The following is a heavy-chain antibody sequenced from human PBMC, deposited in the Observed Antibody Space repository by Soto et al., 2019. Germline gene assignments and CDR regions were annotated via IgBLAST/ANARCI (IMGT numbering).Heavy chain of an antibody. CDR1: GYTFTSYA. J-gene: IGHJ4*02. CDR3: ARGSLLRTIREH. D-gene: IGHD3-10*01. Sequence: QVQLVQSGAEVKKPGASLKVSCTASGYTFTSYAITWVRQAPGQGLEWMGWISTYNGDTKYAQNLQGRVTITTDTSTRTAYMELRSLKSDDTAVYYCARGSLLRTIREHWGQATLVAVSS. CDR2: ISTYNGDT. V-gene: IGHV1-18*01.